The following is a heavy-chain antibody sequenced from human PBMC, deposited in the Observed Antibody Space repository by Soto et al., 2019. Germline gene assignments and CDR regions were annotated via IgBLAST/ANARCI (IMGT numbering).Heavy chain of an antibody. Sequence: REALRLSSAGSGFTFRETGINLGRQAPGKRLEWVGRIKSKTHGGTPDYAAPVKGRFAISRDDSKNMVYLQTNSLKTEDTGIYFCTSVSQRSTRVVRGPYWAHGRPVT. J-gene: IGHJ1*01. CDR2: IKSKTHGGTP. D-gene: IGHD2-2*01. CDR3: TSVSQRSTRVVRGPY. V-gene: IGHV3-15*07. CDR1: GFTFRETG.